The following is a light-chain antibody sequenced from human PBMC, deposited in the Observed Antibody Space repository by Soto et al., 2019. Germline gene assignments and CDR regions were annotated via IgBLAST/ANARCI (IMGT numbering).Light chain of an antibody. CDR1: SSDVTYYNF. CDR3: SSDTTSNTYV. Sequence: QSALTQPASMSGSPGQSITISCTGTSSDVTYYNFVSSYQHHPGKAPRLMIYEVTYRPSGVSDRFSGSKSGNTASLTISGLQPEDEADYYCSSDTTSNTYVCGTGTKVTVL. V-gene: IGLV2-14*01. J-gene: IGLJ1*01. CDR2: EVT.